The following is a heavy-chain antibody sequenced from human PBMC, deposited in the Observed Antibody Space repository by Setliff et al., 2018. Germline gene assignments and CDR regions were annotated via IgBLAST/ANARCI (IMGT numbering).Heavy chain of an antibody. D-gene: IGHD6-19*01. CDR2: INSGGTKI. Sequence: GGSLRLSCAASGFFCRSYEMNWVRQTPGKGLEWVSYINSGGTKIYYADAVEGRFTISRDNGKNSVYLQMHSLRAEDTAVYYCVRDGQWLVPHYWGQGTLVTVSS. J-gene: IGHJ4*02. CDR3: VRDGQWLVPHY. CDR1: GFFCRSYE. V-gene: IGHV3-48*03.